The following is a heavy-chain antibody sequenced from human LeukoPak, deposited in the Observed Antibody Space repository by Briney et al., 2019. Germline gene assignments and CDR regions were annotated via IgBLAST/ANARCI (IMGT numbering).Heavy chain of an antibody. CDR3: ARASRWYLHNAFDI. J-gene: IGHJ3*02. V-gene: IGHV1-2*02. CDR1: GYTFTGYY. CDR2: INPNSGGT. Sequence: GASVKVSCKASGYTFTGYYMHWVRQAPGQGLEWMGWINPNSGGTNYAQKLQGRVTMTTDTSTSTAYMELRSLRSDDTAVYYCARASRWYLHNAFDIWGQGTMVTVSS. D-gene: IGHD4-23*01.